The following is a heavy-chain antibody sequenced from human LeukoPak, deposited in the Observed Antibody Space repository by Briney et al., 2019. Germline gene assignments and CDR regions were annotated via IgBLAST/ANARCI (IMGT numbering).Heavy chain of an antibody. CDR2: ISWNSGSI. J-gene: IGHJ4*02. D-gene: IGHD4-17*01. V-gene: IGHV3-9*01. CDR1: GFTFDDYA. Sequence: SLRLSCAASGFTFDDYAMHWVRQAPGKGLEWVSGISWNSGSIGYADSVKGRFTISRDNAKNSLYLQMNSLRAEDTALYYCAKGPRTTVTTTLDYWGQGTLVTVSS. CDR3: AKGPRTTVTTTLDY.